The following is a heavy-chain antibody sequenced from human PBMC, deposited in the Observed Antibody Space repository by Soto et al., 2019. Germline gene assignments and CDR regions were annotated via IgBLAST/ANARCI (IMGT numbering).Heavy chain of an antibody. Sequence: GESLKISCKGSGYSFAGYWITWVRQKPGKGLEWMGRIDPSDSQTYYSPSFRGHVTISVTKSITTVFLQWSSLRASDTAIYYCARQIYDSDTGPNFQYYFDSWGQGTPVTVSS. CDR3: ARQIYDSDTGPNFQYYFDS. J-gene: IGHJ4*02. V-gene: IGHV5-10-1*01. CDR2: IDPSDSQT. CDR1: GYSFAGYW. D-gene: IGHD3-22*01.